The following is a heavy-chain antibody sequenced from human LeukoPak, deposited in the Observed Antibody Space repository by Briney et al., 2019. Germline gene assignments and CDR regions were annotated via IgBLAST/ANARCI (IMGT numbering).Heavy chain of an antibody. Sequence: GGSLRLSCAASGFTFDDYTMHWVRQAPGKGLEWVSLISWDGGSTYYADSVKGRFTISRDNSKNSLYLQMNSLRTEDTALYYCAKDIAAAVDDYGMDVWGQGTTVTVSS. J-gene: IGHJ6*02. CDR1: GFTFDDYT. D-gene: IGHD6-13*01. CDR3: AKDIAAAVDDYGMDV. V-gene: IGHV3-43*01. CDR2: ISWDGGST.